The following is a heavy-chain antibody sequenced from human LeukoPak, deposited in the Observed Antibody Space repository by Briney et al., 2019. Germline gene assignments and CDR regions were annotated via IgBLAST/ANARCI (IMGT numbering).Heavy chain of an antibody. CDR2: INHSGST. Sequence: SETLSLTCAVYGGSFSGYYWSWIRQPPGKGLEWIGEINHSGSTNYNPSLKSRVTISVDTSKNQSSLKLSSVTAVDTAVYYCARGRPIFLYYYDSSGYYYVDPWGQGTLVTVSS. CDR1: GGSFSGYY. CDR3: ARGRPIFLYYYDSSGYYYVDP. V-gene: IGHV4-34*01. D-gene: IGHD3-22*01. J-gene: IGHJ5*02.